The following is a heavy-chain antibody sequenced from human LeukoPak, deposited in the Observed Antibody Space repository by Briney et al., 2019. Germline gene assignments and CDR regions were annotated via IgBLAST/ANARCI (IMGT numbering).Heavy chain of an antibody. D-gene: IGHD6-25*01. J-gene: IGHJ4*02. CDR1: GYTFTSYG. Sequence: ASVKVSCKASGYTFTSYGISWVRQAPGQGLEWMGWISAYNGNTNYAQKLQGRVTMTTDTSTSTAYMELRSLKSDATAVYYCARDFVPAAPFDYGGQGTLVTVSS. V-gene: IGHV1-18*04. CDR3: ARDFVPAAPFDY. CDR2: ISAYNGNT.